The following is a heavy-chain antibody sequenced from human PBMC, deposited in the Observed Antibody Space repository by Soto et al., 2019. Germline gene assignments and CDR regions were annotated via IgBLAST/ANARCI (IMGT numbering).Heavy chain of an antibody. V-gene: IGHV4-39*07. CDR1: VGSIRSSSYY. CDR2: IYHNGNT. J-gene: IGHJ5*02. CDR3: ARSRDGWFDP. Sequence: SETLSLTCSVSVGSIRSSSYYWGWIRQPPGKWLEWIGSIYHNGNTYYNSSLKSRVTMSVDTSKNQFSLKLSSVTAADTAVYYCARSRDGWFDPWGQGTLVTVYS. D-gene: IGHD3-10*01.